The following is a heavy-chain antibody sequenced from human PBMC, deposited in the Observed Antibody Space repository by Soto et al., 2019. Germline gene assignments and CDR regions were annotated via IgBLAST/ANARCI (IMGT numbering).Heavy chain of an antibody. Sequence: QVQLVESGGRVVQPGRSLRISCAASGFMFNRYAIHWVRQIPGKGVEWVAVISKDGSVQYYADSVRGRFFISRDKSKDTVYLEMNSLRVEDTALFFCARSRSGAVPDSFGYWGQGTPVTVSS. CDR3: ARSRSGAVPDSFGY. CDR1: GFMFNRYA. J-gene: IGHJ4*02. D-gene: IGHD3-3*01. V-gene: IGHV3-30-3*01. CDR2: ISKDGSVQ.